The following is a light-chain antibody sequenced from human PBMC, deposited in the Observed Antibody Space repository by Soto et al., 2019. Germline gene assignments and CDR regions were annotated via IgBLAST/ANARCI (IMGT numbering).Light chain of an antibody. Sequence: QSVLTQPPSASGTPGQRVIISCSGSSSNIGSNTVSWYQQLPQRAPKLLIFSNNQRPSGVPDRFSGSKSGTSASLAISGLQSEDEADYYCATWADGLNSYVFGTGTKLTVL. J-gene: IGLJ1*01. V-gene: IGLV1-44*01. CDR3: ATWADGLNSYV. CDR1: SSNIGSNT. CDR2: SNN.